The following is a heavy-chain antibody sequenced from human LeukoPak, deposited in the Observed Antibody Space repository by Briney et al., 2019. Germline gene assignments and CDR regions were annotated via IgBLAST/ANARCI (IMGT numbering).Heavy chain of an antibody. D-gene: IGHD3-22*01. CDR1: GGSISSGGYY. CDR3: ARGRGDYYDSSGYYDY. CDR2: IYYSGST. J-gene: IGHJ4*02. Sequence: PSETLSLTCTVSGGSISSGGYYWSWIRQHPGKGLEWIGYIYYSGSTYYNPSLKSRVTISVDTSKNQFSLKLSSVTAADTAVYYCARGRGDYYDSSGYYDYWGQGTLVTVSS. V-gene: IGHV4-31*03.